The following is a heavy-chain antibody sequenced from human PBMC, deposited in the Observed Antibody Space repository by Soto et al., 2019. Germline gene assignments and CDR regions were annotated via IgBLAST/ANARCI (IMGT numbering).Heavy chain of an antibody. J-gene: IGHJ4*02. Sequence: ASVKVSCKASGYTFTSYGISWVRQAPGQGLEWMGWISAYNGNTNYAQKRQGRVTMTTDTSTSTVYMELRSLRSDDTAVYSCARLPLEAVTTLDYWGQGTLVTVSS. V-gene: IGHV1-18*01. D-gene: IGHD4-4*01. CDR1: GYTFTSYG. CDR2: ISAYNGNT. CDR3: ARLPLEAVTTLDY.